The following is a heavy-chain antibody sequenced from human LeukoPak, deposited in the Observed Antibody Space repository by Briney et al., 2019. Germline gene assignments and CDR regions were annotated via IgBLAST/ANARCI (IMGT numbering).Heavy chain of an antibody. CDR3: ARAVLAVAGTRTPDFQH. CDR2: ISSSSSYI. Sequence: GGSLRLSCAASGFTFSSYSMNWVRQAPGRGLEWVSSISSSSSYIYYADSVKGRFTISRDNAKNSLYLQMNSLRAEDTAVYYCARAVLAVAGTRTPDFQHWGQGTLVTVSS. D-gene: IGHD6-19*01. V-gene: IGHV3-21*01. CDR1: GFTFSSYS. J-gene: IGHJ1*01.